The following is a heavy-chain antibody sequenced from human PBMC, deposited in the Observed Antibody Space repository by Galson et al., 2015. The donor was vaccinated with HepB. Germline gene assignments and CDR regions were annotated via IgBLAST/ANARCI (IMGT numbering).Heavy chain of an antibody. Sequence: SLRLSCADSKFSFSVYVMSWGGQAPGEGLEWLPFICGSGISASYANSVKGRFTISRDNSNNMMSLQINSLRAEDTAVYYCAKDQNCTKSVCYTYFYNGMDVWGQGTTVTVSS. CDR3: AKDQNCTKSVCYTYFYNGMDV. J-gene: IGHJ6*02. CDR2: ICGSGISA. V-gene: IGHV3-23*01. CDR1: KFSFSVYV. D-gene: IGHD2-8*01.